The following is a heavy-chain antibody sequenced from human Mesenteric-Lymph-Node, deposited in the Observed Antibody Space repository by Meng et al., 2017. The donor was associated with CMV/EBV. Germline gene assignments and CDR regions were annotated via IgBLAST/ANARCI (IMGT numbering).Heavy chain of an antibody. CDR2: INHSGST. V-gene: IGHV4-4*02. CDR1: GPSISTATW. J-gene: IGHJ2*01. D-gene: IGHD5-12*01. Sequence: VFGPSISTATWWSWVRQAPGKGLEWIGEINHSGSTNYNPSLKSRVTISVDTSKNQFSLKLSSVTAADTAVYYCARRKVATRNWYFDLWGRGTLVTAPQ. CDR3: ARRKVATRNWYFDL.